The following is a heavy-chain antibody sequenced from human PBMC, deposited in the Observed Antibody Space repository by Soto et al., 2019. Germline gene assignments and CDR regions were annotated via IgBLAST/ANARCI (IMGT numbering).Heavy chain of an antibody. CDR3: TTDDPVMVYARTITYDAFDI. D-gene: IGHD2-8*01. J-gene: IGHJ3*02. CDR1: GVSFSNAG. Sequence: GVPKRLSCAASGVSFSNAGRNWVRKTTGKGLEWVGRIKSKTDGGTTDYAAPVKGRFTISRDDSKSTLYLQMNSLKTEDTAVYYCTTDDPVMVYARTITYDAFDIWGQGTMVTVSS. CDR2: IKSKTDGGTT. V-gene: IGHV3-15*07.